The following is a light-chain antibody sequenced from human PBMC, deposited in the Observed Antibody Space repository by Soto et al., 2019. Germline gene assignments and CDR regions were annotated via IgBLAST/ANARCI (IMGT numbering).Light chain of an antibody. CDR3: QQYNNWPPWT. Sequence: EIVMTQSPETLSVSLGERVIVSCRASQSVRTNLAWYQQKPGQAPRLLIYGASTRATDVPVRFSGSGSGTEFTLTINSLQSEDFAVYYCQQYNNWPPWTFGQGTKVDI. CDR1: QSVRTN. J-gene: IGKJ1*01. V-gene: IGKV3-15*01. CDR2: GAS.